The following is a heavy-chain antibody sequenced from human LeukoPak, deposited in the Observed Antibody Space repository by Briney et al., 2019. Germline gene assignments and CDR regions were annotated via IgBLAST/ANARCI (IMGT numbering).Heavy chain of an antibody. V-gene: IGHV3-21*01. CDR1: GFTFSSYS. J-gene: IGHJ3*02. D-gene: IGHD1-26*01. CDR3: ARDLALHSGRDAGAFDI. Sequence: GGSLRLSCAASGFTFSSYSMNWVRQAPGKVLEWVSSISSSSSYIYYADSVKGRFTISRDNAKNSLYLQMNSVRAEDTAVYYCARDLALHSGRDAGAFDIWGQGTMVTVSS. CDR2: ISSSSSYI.